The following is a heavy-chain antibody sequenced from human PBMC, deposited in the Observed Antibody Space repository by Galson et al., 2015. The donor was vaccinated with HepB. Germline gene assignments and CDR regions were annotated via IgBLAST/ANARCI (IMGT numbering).Heavy chain of an antibody. CDR3: ARPGRPGVAAPGAGYKGMDI. CDR1: GGSISSNSYY. J-gene: IGHJ6*02. Sequence: SETLSLTCTVSGGSISSNSYYWGWIRQPPGKGLEWIGSIHYNTGSTYSNPSLKSRVAISVDTSKNQFSLRLSSVTAADTAVYYCARPGRPGVAAPGAGYKGMDIWGPGTTVIVSS. D-gene: IGHD6-13*01. CDR2: IHYNTGST. V-gene: IGHV4-39*01.